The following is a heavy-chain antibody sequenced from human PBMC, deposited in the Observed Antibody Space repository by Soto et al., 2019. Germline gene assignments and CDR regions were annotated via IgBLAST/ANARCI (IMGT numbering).Heavy chain of an antibody. V-gene: IGHV3-64*01. CDR3: ARPKDYDDCLDL. CDR2: ISSNGGST. Sequence: GGSLRLSCAASGCTFSSYPMRWIRQAPGKGLEYVSAISSNGGSTYYANSVKGRFTISRDNSKNTLYLQMGSLRAEDTAVYYCARPKDYDDCLDLWGQGTLVTVSS. J-gene: IGHJ4*02. CDR1: GCTFSSYP. D-gene: IGHD3-22*01.